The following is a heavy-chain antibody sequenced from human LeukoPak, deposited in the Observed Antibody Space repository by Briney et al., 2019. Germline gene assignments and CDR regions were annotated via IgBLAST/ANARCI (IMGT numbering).Heavy chain of an antibody. D-gene: IGHD4-17*01. Sequence: PGGSLRLSCAASGFTFSSYAMHWVRQAPGKGLEWVAVISYDGSNKYYADSVKGRFTISRDYSKNTLYLQMNSLRAEDTAVYYCARGDYGDPQFDYWGQGTLVTVSS. V-gene: IGHV3-30-3*01. CDR1: GFTFSSYA. CDR3: ARGDYGDPQFDY. J-gene: IGHJ4*02. CDR2: ISYDGSNK.